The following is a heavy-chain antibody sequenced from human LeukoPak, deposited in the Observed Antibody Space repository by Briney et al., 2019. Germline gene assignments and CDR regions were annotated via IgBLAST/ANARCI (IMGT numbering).Heavy chain of an antibody. J-gene: IGHJ4*02. V-gene: IGHV3-30*06. Sequence: PGRSLRLSCAASGFTFSSYGMHWVRQAPGKGLEWVTFISFDGSEQKYADSVTGRFTISRDNSLNTLYLQMNSLGPEDTAVYYCARLHRRPVISLSRGDITGYFDYWGQGALVTVSS. CDR3: ARLHRRPVISLSRGDITGYFDY. CDR1: GFTFSSYG. CDR2: ISFDGSEQ. D-gene: IGHD3-10*01.